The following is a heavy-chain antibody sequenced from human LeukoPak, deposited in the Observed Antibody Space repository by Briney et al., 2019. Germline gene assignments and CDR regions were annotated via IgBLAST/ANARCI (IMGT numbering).Heavy chain of an antibody. J-gene: IGHJ4*02. CDR2: ISGSGDST. V-gene: IGHV3-23*01. Sequence: GGSLRLSCAASGFTFSSYGMSWVRQAPGRGLEWVSTISGSGDSTYYADSVKGRFTISRDNSKNTLYLQMSSLRAEDTAVYYCTRDQTPYYWGQGTLVTVSS. CDR1: GFTFSSYG. CDR3: TRDQTPYY.